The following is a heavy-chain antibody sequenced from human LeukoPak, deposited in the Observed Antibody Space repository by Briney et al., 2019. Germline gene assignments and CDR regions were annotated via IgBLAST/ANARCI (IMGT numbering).Heavy chain of an antibody. CDR1: GFTFSSYW. CDR2: IRQDGSEK. D-gene: IGHD3-10*01. CDR3: ARDGEYGSGSYDDY. V-gene: IGHV3-7*01. J-gene: IGHJ4*02. Sequence: PGGSLRLSCAASGFTFSSYWMSWVRQAPGKGLEWVANIRQDGSEKYYVDSVKGRFTISRDNAKNSLYLQMNSLRAEDTAVYYCARDGEYGSGSYDDYWGQGTLVTVSS.